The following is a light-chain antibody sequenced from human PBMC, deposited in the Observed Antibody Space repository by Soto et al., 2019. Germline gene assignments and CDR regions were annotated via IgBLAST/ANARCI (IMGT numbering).Light chain of an antibody. CDR2: KDS. V-gene: IGLV3-25*03. CDR3: QSTDSSGTYV. CDR1: ALPKQY. J-gene: IGLJ1*01. Sequence: ELTQPPSVSVSPGQTARITCSGDALPKQYAYWYQQKPGQAPVLVIYKDSERPSGIPERFSGSSSGTTVTLTISGVQAEDEADYYCQSTDSSGTYVFGTGTKVTVL.